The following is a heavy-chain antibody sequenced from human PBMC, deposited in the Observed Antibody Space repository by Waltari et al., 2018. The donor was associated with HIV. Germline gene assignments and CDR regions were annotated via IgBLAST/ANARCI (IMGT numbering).Heavy chain of an antibody. V-gene: IGHV3-23*01. J-gene: IGHJ6*02. Sequence: EVQLLESGGGLVQPGGSLRLSCAASGFTFSRYAMTWVRQAPGKGREWVSAMSEIGGSTYYADSVKGRFTISRDNSKNTLYLQMKSLRTEDTAVFYCAKGDSQDYYYYGMDVWGQGTTVTVSS. CDR2: MSEIGGST. CDR3: AKGDSQDYYYYGMDV. CDR1: GFTFSRYA. D-gene: IGHD4-4*01.